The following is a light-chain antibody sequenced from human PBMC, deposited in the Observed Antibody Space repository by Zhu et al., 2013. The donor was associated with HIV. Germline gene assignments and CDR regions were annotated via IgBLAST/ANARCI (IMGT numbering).Light chain of an antibody. Sequence: DIQMTQSPSSLSASVGDRVAITCRATQNIYTHLNWYQQKAGKAPKLLIYDASSLQDGVPSRFSGSGSQRDFTLTISSLQPEDVATFFCQQSYRPLYTFGQGTKVEI. V-gene: IGKV1-39*01. CDR3: QQSYRPLYT. CDR1: QNIYTH. J-gene: IGKJ2*01. CDR2: DAS.